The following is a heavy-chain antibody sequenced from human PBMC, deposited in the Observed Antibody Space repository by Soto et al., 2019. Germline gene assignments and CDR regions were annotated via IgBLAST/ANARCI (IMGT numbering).Heavy chain of an antibody. CDR3: ATVVYDSSGYYKMNFDY. J-gene: IGHJ4*02. Sequence: ASVKVSCKVSGYTLTELSMHWVRQAPGKGLEWMGGFDPEDGETIYAQKFQGRVTMTEDTSTDTAYMELSSLRSEDTAVYYCATVVYDSSGYYKMNFDYWGQGTLVTVSS. CDR2: FDPEDGET. D-gene: IGHD3-22*01. V-gene: IGHV1-24*01. CDR1: GYTLTELS.